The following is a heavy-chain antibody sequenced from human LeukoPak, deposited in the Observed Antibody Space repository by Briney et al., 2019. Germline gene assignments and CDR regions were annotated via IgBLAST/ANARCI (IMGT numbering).Heavy chain of an antibody. D-gene: IGHD3-10*01. Sequence: KSLETLSLTCTVSGGSISSYYWSWIRQPPGKGLEWIGEINHSGSTNYNPSLKSRVTISVDTSKNQFSLKLSSVTAADTAVYYCARGATMVRGVRDFDYWGQGTLVTVSS. CDR2: INHSGST. V-gene: IGHV4-34*01. CDR1: GGSISSYY. CDR3: ARGATMVRGVRDFDY. J-gene: IGHJ4*02.